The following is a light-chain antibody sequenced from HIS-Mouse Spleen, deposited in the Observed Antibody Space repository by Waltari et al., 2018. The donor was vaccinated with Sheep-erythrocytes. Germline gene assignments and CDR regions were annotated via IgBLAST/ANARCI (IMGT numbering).Light chain of an antibody. CDR2: WAS. CDR3: QQYYSTLT. Sequence: DIVMTQSPDSLAVSLGERATINCKSSQSVLYSSNNKNYLAWYQQKPGQPPKLLIYWASTRETGVPDRFSGSGSGTDFTLTISSLQAEDGAVYYCQQYYSTLTFGGGTK. CDR1: QSVLYSSNNKNY. J-gene: IGKJ4*01. V-gene: IGKV4-1*01.